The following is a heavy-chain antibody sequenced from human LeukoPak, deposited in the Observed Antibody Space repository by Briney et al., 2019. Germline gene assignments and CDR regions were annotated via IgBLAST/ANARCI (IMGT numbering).Heavy chain of an antibody. J-gene: IGHJ2*01. Sequence: GGSLRLSCAASGFTFSTYAMSWVRQARGKGLEWVSAISGSGDSTYYADSVKGRFTISRDNSKNTLYLQMNSLRADDTAVYYCAKDRSGSNYGFAYWYFDLWGRGTLVTVSS. D-gene: IGHD5-18*01. V-gene: IGHV3-23*01. CDR3: AKDRSGSNYGFAYWYFDL. CDR2: ISGSGDST. CDR1: GFTFSTYA.